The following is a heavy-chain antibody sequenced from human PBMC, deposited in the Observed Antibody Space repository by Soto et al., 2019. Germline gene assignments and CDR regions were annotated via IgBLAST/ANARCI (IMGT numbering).Heavy chain of an antibody. CDR1: GGSISSGGYY. J-gene: IGHJ4*02. CDR3: ARVHCSGGSCYSRGVDPRNDY. V-gene: IGHV4-31*03. Sequence: SETLSLTCTVSGGSISSGGYYWSWIRQHPGKGLEWIGYIYYSGSTYYNPSLKSRVTISVDTSKNQFSLKLSSVTAADTAVYYCARVHCSGGSCYSRGVDPRNDYWGQGTLVTVPS. CDR2: IYYSGST. D-gene: IGHD2-15*01.